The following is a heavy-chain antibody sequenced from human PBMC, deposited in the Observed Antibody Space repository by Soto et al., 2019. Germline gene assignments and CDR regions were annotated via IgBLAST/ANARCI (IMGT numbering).Heavy chain of an antibody. CDR1: GFTFNTFA. CDR2: LSGSGSLS. Sequence: EVLLLESGGGLVQPGGSLRLSCAASGFTFNTFAMTWVRQAPGKGLEWVSALSGSGSLSYYADSVKGRFTISRDNSKNTMYLQMNSLRVDETAVYFCARDRGGARDSWGQGTLVTVSS. CDR3: ARDRGGARDS. D-gene: IGHD2-15*01. V-gene: IGHV3-23*01. J-gene: IGHJ4*02.